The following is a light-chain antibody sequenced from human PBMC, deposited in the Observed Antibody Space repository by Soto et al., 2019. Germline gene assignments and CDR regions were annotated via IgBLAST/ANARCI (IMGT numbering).Light chain of an antibody. CDR2: DAS. CDR3: QQYAYSPRT. CDR1: QSVGNNY. V-gene: IGKV3-20*01. Sequence: VLTQSPGTLSLSPGERATISCRASQSVGNNYLAWFQHKPGQAPRLLISDASIRATGLPDRFSGSGSGTDFTLTIARLEPEDFAVYYCQQYAYSPRTFGQGTRVE. J-gene: IGKJ1*01.